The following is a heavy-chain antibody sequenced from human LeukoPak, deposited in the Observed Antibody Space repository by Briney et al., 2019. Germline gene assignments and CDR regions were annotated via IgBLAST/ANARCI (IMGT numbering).Heavy chain of an antibody. D-gene: IGHD2-2*01. CDR2: INPTGGST. Sequence: ASVKVSCKASGYTFTSYGISWVRQAPGQGLEWMGIINPTGGSTSYAQKFQGRVTMTRDRSTSTIFMELSSLRSEDTAVYYCARDYQPNDFDYWGQGTLVTVSS. CDR3: ARDYQPNDFDY. CDR1: GYTFTSYG. V-gene: IGHV1-46*01. J-gene: IGHJ4*02.